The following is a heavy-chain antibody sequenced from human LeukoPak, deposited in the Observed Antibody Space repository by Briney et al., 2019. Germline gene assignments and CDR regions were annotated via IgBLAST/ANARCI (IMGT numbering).Heavy chain of an antibody. CDR3: ARDRLRGVYFDY. CDR2: IYYSGST. J-gene: IGHJ4*02. V-gene: IGHV4-59*01. D-gene: IGHD3-10*01. CDR1: GGSISSYY. Sequence: SETLSLTCTVSGGSISSYYWSWIRQPPGKGLEWIGYIYYSGSTNYNPSLKSRVTISVDTSKNQFSLKLSSVTAADTAAYYCARDRLRGVYFDYWGQGTLVTVSS.